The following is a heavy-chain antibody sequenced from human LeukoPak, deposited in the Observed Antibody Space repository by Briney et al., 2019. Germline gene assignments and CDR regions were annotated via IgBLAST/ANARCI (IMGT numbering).Heavy chain of an antibody. D-gene: IGHD2-2*01. CDR2: INSSGSAI. CDR3: ARDLIGYYSSTTCSATTPGHDFDY. J-gene: IGHJ4*02. CDR1: GFTFSRYS. V-gene: IGHV3-48*04. Sequence: PGGFLRLSCAASGFTFSRYSMDWVRQAPGKGLEWVSYINSSGSAIYYADSVEGRFTISRDNAKNSLFLQMNSLRAEDTAVYYCARDLIGYYSSTTCSATTPGHDFDYWGQGTLVTVSS.